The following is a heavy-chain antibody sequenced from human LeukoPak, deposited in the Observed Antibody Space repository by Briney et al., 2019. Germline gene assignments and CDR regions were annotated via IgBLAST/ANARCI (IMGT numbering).Heavy chain of an antibody. D-gene: IGHD3-22*01. V-gene: IGHV4-61*02. CDR2: IYTSGST. Sequence: SETLSLTCTVSGGSISSGSYYWSWIRQPAGKGLEWIGRIYTSGSTNYNPSLKSRVTISVDTSKNQFSLKLSSVTAADTAVYYCASSHYDCSGFDYWGQGTLVTVSS. CDR1: GGSISSGSYY. J-gene: IGHJ4*02. CDR3: ASSHYDCSGFDY.